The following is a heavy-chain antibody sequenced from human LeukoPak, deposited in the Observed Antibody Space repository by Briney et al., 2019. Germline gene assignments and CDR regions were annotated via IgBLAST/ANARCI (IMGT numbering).Heavy chain of an antibody. V-gene: IGHV4-59*01. CDR3: ARGKYYYDSSGYYADFHYYMDV. CDR2: IYYSGST. CDR1: GGSFSGYY. J-gene: IGHJ6*03. Sequence: MPSETLSLTCAVYGGSFSGYYWSWIRQPPGKGLEWIGYIYYSGSTNYNPSLKSRVTISIDTSKNQFSLKLNSVTAADTAVYYCARGKYYYDSSGYYADFHYYMDVWGKGTTVTVSS. D-gene: IGHD3-22*01.